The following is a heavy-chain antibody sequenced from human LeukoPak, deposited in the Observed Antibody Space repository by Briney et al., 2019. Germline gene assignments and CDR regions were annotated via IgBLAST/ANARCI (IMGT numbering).Heavy chain of an antibody. CDR1: GGSISSGGYY. CDR2: IYHSGST. CDR3: ARGLVVVAATKLDY. D-gene: IGHD2-15*01. V-gene: IGHV4-30-2*01. J-gene: IGHJ4*02. Sequence: PSETLSLTCTVSGGSISSGGYYWSWIRQPPGKGLEWIGYIYHSGSTYYNPSLKSRVTISVDTSKNQFSLKLSSVTAADTAVYYCARGLVVVAATKLDYWGQGTLVTVSS.